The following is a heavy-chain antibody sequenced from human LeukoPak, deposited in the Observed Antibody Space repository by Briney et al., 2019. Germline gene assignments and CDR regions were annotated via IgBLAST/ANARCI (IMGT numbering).Heavy chain of an antibody. CDR1: DGSISSSNYY. J-gene: IGHJ6*03. V-gene: IGHV4-39*07. CDR3: ARVFDSGSQAYFYYMDV. CDR2: IYYSGST. D-gene: IGHD3-10*01. Sequence: SETLSLTCTVSDGSISSSNYYWGWIRQPPGKGLEWIGSIYYSGSTYYNPSLKSRVTMSVDTSKNQLSLKVSSVTAADTAVYYCARVFDSGSQAYFYYMDVWGKGTTVIISS.